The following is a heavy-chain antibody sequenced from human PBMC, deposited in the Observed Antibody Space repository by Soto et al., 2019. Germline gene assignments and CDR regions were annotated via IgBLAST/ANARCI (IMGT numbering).Heavy chain of an antibody. J-gene: IGHJ6*03. CDR3: GRMPGELFSYYYYYYYMDV. Sequence: PSETLSLTCAVYGGSFSGYYWSWIRQPPGKGLEWIGEINHSGSTNYNPSLKSRVTISVDTSKNQFSLKLSSVTAADTAVYYCGRMPGELFSYYYYYYYMDVWGKGTTVTVSS. D-gene: IGHD3-10*01. CDR2: INHSGST. CDR1: GGSFSGYY. V-gene: IGHV4-34*01.